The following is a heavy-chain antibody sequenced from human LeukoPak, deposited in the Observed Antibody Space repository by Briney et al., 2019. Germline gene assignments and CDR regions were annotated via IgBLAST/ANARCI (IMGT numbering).Heavy chain of an antibody. CDR3: ARDKHYYDSSGYITSDY. J-gene: IGHJ4*02. Sequence: ASVKVSCKASGYTFTSYYMHWVRQAPGQGLEWMGIINPSGGSTSYAQKFQGRVTMTRDTSTSTVYMELSSLRSEDTAVYYCARDKHYYDSSGYITSDYWGQGTLVTVSS. CDR2: INPSGGST. D-gene: IGHD3-22*01. CDR1: GYTFTSYY. V-gene: IGHV1-46*01.